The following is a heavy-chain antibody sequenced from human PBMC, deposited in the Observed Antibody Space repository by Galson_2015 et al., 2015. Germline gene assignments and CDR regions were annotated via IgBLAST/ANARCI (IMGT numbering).Heavy chain of an antibody. CDR2: IWNDGEDR. Sequence: SLRLSCAASGFTFSSYGMHWVRLPPGKGLEWVALIWNDGEDRYYADSVRGRFTISRDNSKNNLKLHMNSLRPEDTAVYYCARLGARRPSSTYYYMDIWGEGTTVTVSS. CDR3: ARLGARRPSSTYYYMDI. J-gene: IGHJ6*03. D-gene: IGHD1-26*01. V-gene: IGHV3-33*01. CDR1: GFTFSSYG.